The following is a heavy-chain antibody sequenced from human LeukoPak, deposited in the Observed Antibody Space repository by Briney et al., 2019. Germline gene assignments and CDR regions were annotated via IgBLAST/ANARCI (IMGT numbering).Heavy chain of an antibody. D-gene: IGHD1-26*01. CDR2: IYYSGST. Sequence: SETLPLTCTVSGGSISNYYRSWIRQPPGKGLEWIGYIYYSGSTNYNSSLKSRVSISVDTSKNQFSLKLNSVTAADTAVYYCARSGSYHNNFDYWGQGTLVTVSS. V-gene: IGHV4-59*01. CDR3: ARSGSYHNNFDY. CDR1: GGSISNYY. J-gene: IGHJ4*02.